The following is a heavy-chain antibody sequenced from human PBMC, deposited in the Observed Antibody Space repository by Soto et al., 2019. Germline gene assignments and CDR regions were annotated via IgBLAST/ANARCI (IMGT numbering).Heavy chain of an antibody. D-gene: IGHD2-2*01. CDR2: IYYSGST. Sequence: SETLSLTCAVSGGSISSSSYYWGWIRQPPGKGLEWIGSIYYSGSTNYNPSLKSRVTISVDTSKNQFSLKLSSVTAADTAVYYCARAGYCISTSCYGGWFDPWGQGTLVTVSS. V-gene: IGHV4-39*07. CDR3: ARAGYCISTSCYGGWFDP. J-gene: IGHJ5*02. CDR1: GGSISSSSYY.